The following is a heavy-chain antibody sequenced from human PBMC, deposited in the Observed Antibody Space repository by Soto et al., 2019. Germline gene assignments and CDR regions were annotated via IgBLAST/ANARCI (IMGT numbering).Heavy chain of an antibody. V-gene: IGHV3-33*01. CDR2: IWYDGSNK. D-gene: IGHD4-17*01. CDR3: ARDKRDYGDYIDY. Sequence: HPGGSLRLSCAASGFTFSSYGMHWVRQAPGKGLEWVAVIWYDGSNKYYADSVKGRFTISRDNSKNTLYLQMNSLRAEDTAVYYCARDKRDYGDYIDYWGQGTLVTVSS. J-gene: IGHJ4*02. CDR1: GFTFSSYG.